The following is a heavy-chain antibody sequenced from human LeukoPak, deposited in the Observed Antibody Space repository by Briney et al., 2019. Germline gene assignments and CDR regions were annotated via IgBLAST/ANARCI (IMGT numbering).Heavy chain of an antibody. CDR2: ISGSGGST. D-gene: IGHD3-22*01. Sequence: PGGSLRLSCAASGFTFSSYAMSWVRQAPGKGLEWVSAISGSGGSTYYADSVKGRFTISRDNSKNTLYLQMNSLRAEDTAVYYCAKDPHRSYYYDSSGYYYAPIFDYWGQGTLVTVSS. J-gene: IGHJ4*02. V-gene: IGHV3-23*01. CDR1: GFTFSSYA. CDR3: AKDPHRSYYYDSSGYYYAPIFDY.